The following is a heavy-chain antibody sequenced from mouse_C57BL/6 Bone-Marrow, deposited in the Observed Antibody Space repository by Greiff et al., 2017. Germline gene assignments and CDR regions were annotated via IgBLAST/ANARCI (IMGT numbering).Heavy chain of an antibody. CDR2: IDPSDSYT. CDR1: GYTFTSYW. V-gene: IGHV1-69*01. CDR3: ARRDWDGDY. Sequence: VKLQQPGAELVMPGASVKLSCKASGYTFTSYWMHWVKQRPGQGLEWIGEIDPSDSYTNYNQKLKGKSTLTVDKSSSTAYMQLSSLTSEDSAVYYCARRDWDGDYWGQGTTLTVSS. J-gene: IGHJ2*01. D-gene: IGHD4-1*01.